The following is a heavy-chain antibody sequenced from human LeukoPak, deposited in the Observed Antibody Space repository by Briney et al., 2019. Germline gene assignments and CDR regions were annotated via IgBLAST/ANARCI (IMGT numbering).Heavy chain of an antibody. V-gene: IGHV4-38-2*02. CDR1: GYSISSGYY. Sequence: SETLSLTCTVSGYSISSGYYWGWIRQPPGKGLEWIGSIYHSGSTYYNPSLKSRVTIFVDTSKNQFSLELSSVTAADTAVYYCARRWDSSGWFGHWGQGTLATVSS. CDR2: IYHSGST. CDR3: ARRWDSSGWFGH. D-gene: IGHD6-19*01. J-gene: IGHJ4*02.